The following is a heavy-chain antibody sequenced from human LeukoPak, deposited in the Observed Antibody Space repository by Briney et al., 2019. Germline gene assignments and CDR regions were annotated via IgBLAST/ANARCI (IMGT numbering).Heavy chain of an antibody. Sequence: PSETLSLTCTVSGGSISSSTYYWGWIRQPPGKGLEWIGSFYYSGSTYYNPSLKSRVTISVDTSKNQFSLKLSSVTAADTAVYYCARGYGDSDYYYYYMDVWGKGTTVTVSS. CDR2: FYYSGST. CDR1: GGSISSSTYY. CDR3: ARGYGDSDYYYYYMDV. V-gene: IGHV4-39*07. D-gene: IGHD4-17*01. J-gene: IGHJ6*03.